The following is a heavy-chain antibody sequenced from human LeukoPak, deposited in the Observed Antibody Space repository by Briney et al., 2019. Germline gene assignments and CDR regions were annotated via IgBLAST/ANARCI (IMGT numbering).Heavy chain of an antibody. Sequence: ASVKVSCKXSGYTFTGYYMHWVRQAPGQGLEGMGWINPNSGGTNYAQKFQGRVTMTRDTSISTAYMELSRLRSDDTAVYYCARDAPYSNYQTIDYWGQGTLVTVSS. J-gene: IGHJ4*02. CDR3: ARDAPYSNYQTIDY. CDR1: GYTFTGYY. CDR2: INPNSGGT. D-gene: IGHD4-11*01. V-gene: IGHV1-2*02.